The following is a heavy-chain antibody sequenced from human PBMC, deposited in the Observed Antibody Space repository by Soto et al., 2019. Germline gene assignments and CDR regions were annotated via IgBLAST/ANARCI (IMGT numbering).Heavy chain of an antibody. Sequence: ASVKVSCKASGYTFTSYDINWVRQATGQGLEYLGWMNPNSGNTAYVQKFQGRVAMTWDTSITTAYMELSSLRSEDTAVYFCARGIKYGAYSRWFDPWGQGTLVTVSS. CDR3: ARGIKYGAYSRWFDP. J-gene: IGHJ5*02. CDR1: GYTFTSYD. CDR2: MNPNSGNT. V-gene: IGHV1-8*01. D-gene: IGHD4-17*01.